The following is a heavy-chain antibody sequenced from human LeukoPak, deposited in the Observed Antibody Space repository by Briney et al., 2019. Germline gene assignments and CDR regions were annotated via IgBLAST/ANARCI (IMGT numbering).Heavy chain of an antibody. V-gene: IGHV4-31*03. Sequence: PSQTLSLTCTVSGGSISSGGYYWSWIRQHPGKGLEWIGYIYYSGSTYYNPSLKSRVTISVDTSKNQFSLKLSSVTAADTAVYYCATKTSSVTRYYYYYGMDVWGQGTTVTVSS. CDR3: ATKTSSVTRYYYYYGMDV. D-gene: IGHD4-17*01. CDR2: IYYSGST. CDR1: GGSISSGGYY. J-gene: IGHJ6*02.